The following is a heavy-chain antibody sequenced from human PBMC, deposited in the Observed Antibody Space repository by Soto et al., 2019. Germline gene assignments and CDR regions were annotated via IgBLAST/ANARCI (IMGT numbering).Heavy chain of an antibody. V-gene: IGHV1-18*01. CDR1: GYIFVNYG. D-gene: IGHD3-16*01. CDR2: ISPYTGNT. J-gene: IGHJ6*02. Sequence: QVQLVQSGDEVKKPGASVKVSCKASGYIFVNYGIAWVRQVPGQGLEWMGWISPYTGNTHSATKVQGRLTMTTDTSTSTGYMDLGSLIYDDTAVYYCVMVDNYVTPTPQDVWGQGTTVTVSS. CDR3: VMVDNYVTPTPQDV.